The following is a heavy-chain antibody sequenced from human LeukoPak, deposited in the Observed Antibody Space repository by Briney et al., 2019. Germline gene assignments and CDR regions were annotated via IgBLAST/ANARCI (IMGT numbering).Heavy chain of an antibody. CDR2: IYYSGST. CDR1: GGSIRSYY. D-gene: IGHD6-13*01. Sequence: SETLSLTCTVSGGSIRSYYWSWIRQPPGKGLEWIAYIYYSGSTNYNPSLKSRVTISVDTSKNQFSLKLSSVTAADTAVYYCAGVYYSNSYDYWYFDLWGRGTLVTVSS. J-gene: IGHJ2*01. V-gene: IGHV4-59*01. CDR3: AGVYYSNSYDYWYFDL.